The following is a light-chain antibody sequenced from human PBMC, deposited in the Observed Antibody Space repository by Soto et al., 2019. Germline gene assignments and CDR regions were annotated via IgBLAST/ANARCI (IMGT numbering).Light chain of an antibody. V-gene: IGKV1-27*01. Sequence: DIQMTQSPSSLSASVGDRVTITCRASQGISDFLVWYQQKPGKVPKLLNYTASTFQSGVPSRFSVSGSGIDFRPTNSNLQTEDVATYYCQEYNSTPFTFGPRTKVDIK. CDR3: QEYNSTPFT. CDR1: QGISDF. J-gene: IGKJ3*01. CDR2: TAS.